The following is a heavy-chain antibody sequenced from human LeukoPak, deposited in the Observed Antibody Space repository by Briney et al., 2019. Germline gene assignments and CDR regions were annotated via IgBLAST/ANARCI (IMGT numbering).Heavy chain of an antibody. J-gene: IGHJ4*02. CDR2: ISGSGGST. V-gene: IGHV3-23*01. CDR3: AKDSLYCSSTTCYRGPPHDY. CDR1: GFTFSSYA. D-gene: IGHD2-2*01. Sequence: GGSLRLSCAAPGFTFSSYAMSWVRQAPGKGLEWVSAISGSGGSTYYADSVKGRFTISRDNSKNTLYLQLSSLRVEDTAVYYCAKDSLYCSSTTCYRGPPHDYWGQGTLVTVSS.